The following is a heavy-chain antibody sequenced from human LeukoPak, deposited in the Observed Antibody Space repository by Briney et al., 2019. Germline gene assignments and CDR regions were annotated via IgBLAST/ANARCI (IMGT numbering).Heavy chain of an antibody. CDR1: GFTFSSYA. CDR2: IKEDGSEK. J-gene: IGHJ6*02. CDR3: VRSMDV. Sequence: GGSLRLSCAASGFTFSSYAMSWVRQAPGKGLEWVANIKEDGSEKWYVNSVKGRFTISRDNAKNSLYLQTNSLRAEDTVVYYCVRSMDVWGQGTTVTVSS. V-gene: IGHV3-7*01.